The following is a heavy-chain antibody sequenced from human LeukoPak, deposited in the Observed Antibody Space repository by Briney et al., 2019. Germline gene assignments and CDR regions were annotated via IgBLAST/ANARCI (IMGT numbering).Heavy chain of an antibody. Sequence: PGGSLRLSCSASGFTFSSYGMHWVRQAPGKGLEYVSAIDSLGSGTYYADSVKGRFTISRDNAKYSLYLQMTSLRAEDTAVYYCARSYYDSSGYPHSDLDYWGQGTLVTVSS. CDR1: GFTFSSYG. CDR3: ARSYYDSSGYPHSDLDY. J-gene: IGHJ4*02. V-gene: IGHV3-64*04. D-gene: IGHD3-22*01. CDR2: IDSLGSGT.